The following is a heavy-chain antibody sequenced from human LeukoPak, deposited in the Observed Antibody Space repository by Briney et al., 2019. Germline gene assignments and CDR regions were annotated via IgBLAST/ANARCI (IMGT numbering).Heavy chain of an antibody. V-gene: IGHV1-8*01. Sequence: ASVKVSCKASGYTFTSYDINWVRQATGQGLEWMGWMNPNSGNTGYAQKFQGRVTMTRNTSISTAYMELSSLRSEDTAVYYCARVDWNQGVGAFDIWGQGTMVTVSS. D-gene: IGHD1-1*01. CDR2: MNPNSGNT. CDR1: GYTFTSYD. CDR3: ARVDWNQGVGAFDI. J-gene: IGHJ3*02.